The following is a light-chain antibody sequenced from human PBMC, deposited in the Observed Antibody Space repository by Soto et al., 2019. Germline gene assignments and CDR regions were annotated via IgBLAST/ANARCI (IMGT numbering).Light chain of an antibody. CDR1: QSVNNK. CDR2: GAS. CDR3: QQYGSSPIT. Sequence: EIVMTQSPATLSVSPGERVTLSCRASQSVNNKVAWYQQKPGQAPRLLIHGASSRATGIPDRISGSGSGTDFTLTISRLEPEDFAVYYCQQYGSSPITFGQGTRLEIK. J-gene: IGKJ5*01. V-gene: IGKV3-20*01.